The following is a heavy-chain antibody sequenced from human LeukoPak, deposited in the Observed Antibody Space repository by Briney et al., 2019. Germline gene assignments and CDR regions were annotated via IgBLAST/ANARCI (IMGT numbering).Heavy chain of an antibody. V-gene: IGHV1-2*02. J-gene: IGHJ5*02. D-gene: IGHD3-16*02. CDR2: INPNSGGT. Sequence: ASVKVSCKASGYTFTGYYMHWVRQAPRQGLEWMGWINPNSGGTNYAQKFQGRVTMTRDTSISTAYMELSRLRSDDTAVYYCASGITFGGVIVTGWFDPWGQGTLVTVSS. CDR1: GYTFTGYY. CDR3: ASGITFGGVIVTGWFDP.